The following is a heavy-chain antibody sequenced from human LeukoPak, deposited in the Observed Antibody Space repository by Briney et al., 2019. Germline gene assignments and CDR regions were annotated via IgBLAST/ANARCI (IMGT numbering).Heavy chain of an antibody. CDR2: IIPIFGTA. Sequence: GASVKVSCKASGGTFSSYAISWVRQAPGQGLEWMGGIIPIFGTANYAQKFQGRVTITADESTSTAYMELSSLRSEDTAVYYCARDRGTTGMNRNHYYYGMDVWGQGTTVTVSS. CDR3: ARDRGTTGMNRNHYYYGMDV. D-gene: IGHD1-1*01. V-gene: IGHV1-69*13. J-gene: IGHJ6*02. CDR1: GGTFSSYA.